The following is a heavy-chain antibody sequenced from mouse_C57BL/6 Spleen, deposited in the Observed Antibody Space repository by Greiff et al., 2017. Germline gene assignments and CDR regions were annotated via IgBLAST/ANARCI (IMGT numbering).Heavy chain of an antibody. CDR3: ARRDGYEGWYFDV. D-gene: IGHD2-2*01. CDR1: GYTFTSYW. Sequence: QVQLQQPGAELVKPGASVKLSCKASGYTFTSYWMHWVKQRPGQGLEWIGMIHPNSGSTNYNEKFKSKATLTVDKSSSTAYMQLSSLTSEDSAVYYCARRDGYEGWYFDVWGTGTTVTVSS. V-gene: IGHV1-64*01. J-gene: IGHJ1*03. CDR2: IHPNSGST.